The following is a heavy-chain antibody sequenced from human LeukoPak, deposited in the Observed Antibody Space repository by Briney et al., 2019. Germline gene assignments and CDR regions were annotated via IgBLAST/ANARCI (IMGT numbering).Heavy chain of an antibody. CDR1: GFTFSSYG. Sequence: GGSLRLSCAASGFTFSSYGMHWVRQAAGKGLEWVAVISYDGSDEYYAGSVKGRFTISRDNSKNTLYLQMNSLRAEDTAVYYCVRGSLASGVVVYYYYYLDVWGKGTTVTVSS. CDR2: ISYDGSDE. J-gene: IGHJ6*03. V-gene: IGHV3-30*03. CDR3: VRGSLASGVVVYYYYYLDV. D-gene: IGHD3-3*01.